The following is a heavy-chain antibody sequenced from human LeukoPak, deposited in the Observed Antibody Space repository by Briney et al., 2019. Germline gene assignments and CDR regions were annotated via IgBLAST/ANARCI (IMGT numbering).Heavy chain of an antibody. V-gene: IGHV3-7*03. CDR3: ATSGLSRFGF. Sequence: GGSLRLSCAASGFIFSHYWMNWVRQAPGKGLEWVANIKQDGSEKYYVDSVKGRFTISRDNSKNTLYLQMNSLRAEDTAVYYCATSGLSRFGFWGQGTLVTVSS. J-gene: IGHJ4*02. CDR2: IKQDGSEK. CDR1: GFIFSHYW. D-gene: IGHD2/OR15-2a*01.